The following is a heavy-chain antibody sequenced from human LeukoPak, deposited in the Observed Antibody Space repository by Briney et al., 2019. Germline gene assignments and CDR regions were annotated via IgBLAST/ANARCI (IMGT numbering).Heavy chain of an antibody. CDR1: GEDLSALS. CDR2: YDPEDAET. Sequence: ASVKVSCKVSGEDLSALSIHWLRQGPGQGLEWMGGYDPEDAETIYAQKFEGRVTMTEDTSTDTTYMELSSLRSDDTAVYYCATVPFREVYNFWWFDPWGQGTQVTVSS. D-gene: IGHD5-24*01. CDR3: ATVPFREVYNFWWFDP. V-gene: IGHV1-24*01. J-gene: IGHJ5*02.